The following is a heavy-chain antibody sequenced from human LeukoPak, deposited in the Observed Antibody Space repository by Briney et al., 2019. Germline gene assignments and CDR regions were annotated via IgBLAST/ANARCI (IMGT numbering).Heavy chain of an antibody. V-gene: IGHV3-33*01. Sequence: GGSLRLSCAASGFTFSSYGMHWVRQAPGKGLEWVAVIWYDGSNKYYADSVKGRFTISRDNSKNTLYLQVNSLRAEDTAVYYCARDGESSSWYPFPYYYYGMDVWGQGTTVTVSS. CDR2: IWYDGSNK. D-gene: IGHD6-13*01. CDR3: ARDGESSSWYPFPYYYYGMDV. J-gene: IGHJ6*02. CDR1: GFTFSSYG.